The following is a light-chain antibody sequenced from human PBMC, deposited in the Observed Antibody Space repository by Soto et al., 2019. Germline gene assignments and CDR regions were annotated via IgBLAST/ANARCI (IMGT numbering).Light chain of an antibody. V-gene: IGKV3D-20*01. Sequence: EIVLTQSPATLSLSPGERATLSCGTSQSVDSAYLAWYQQKPGLAPSLLIYDASSRATGIPDRFRGYGSGTDFTLTITRLEPEDFAVYYWQNYGNAPTFGQGTKVEL. CDR3: QNYGNAPT. J-gene: IGKJ1*01. CDR1: QSVDSAY. CDR2: DAS.